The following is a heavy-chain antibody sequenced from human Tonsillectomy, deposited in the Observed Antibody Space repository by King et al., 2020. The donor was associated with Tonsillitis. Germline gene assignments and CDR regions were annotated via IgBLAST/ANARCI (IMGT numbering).Heavy chain of an antibody. Sequence: QLQESGPGLVKPSETLSLTCTVSGGSISTYYWSWIRQPPGKGLEWIAYIYNSGSTNYNPSLKSRDTISVHTSKNQFSLKLNSVTAADTAGYYCARDGGYSSGWYDRMDAFDIWGHGTMVTVSS. V-gene: IGHV4-59*01. J-gene: IGHJ3*02. CDR2: IYNSGST. CDR1: GGSISTYY. D-gene: IGHD6-19*01. CDR3: ARDGGYSSGWYDRMDAFDI.